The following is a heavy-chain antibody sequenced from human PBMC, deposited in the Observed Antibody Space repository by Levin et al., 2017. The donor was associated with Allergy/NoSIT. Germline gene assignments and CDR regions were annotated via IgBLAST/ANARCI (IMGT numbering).Heavy chain of an antibody. Sequence: RPSETLSLTCAVYGGSFSDYYWSWIRQSPGKGLEWIGEINHSGSTSYNPSLKSRVTISVDTSKNQFSLKLSSVTAADRAVYYCATGELPNKWFDPWGQGTLVTVSS. CDR1: GGSFSDYY. CDR3: ATGELPNKWFDP. V-gene: IGHV4-34*01. CDR2: INHSGST. D-gene: IGHD5-24*01. J-gene: IGHJ5*02.